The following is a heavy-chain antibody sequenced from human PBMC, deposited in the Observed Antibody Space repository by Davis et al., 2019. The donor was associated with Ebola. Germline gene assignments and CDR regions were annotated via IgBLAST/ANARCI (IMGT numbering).Heavy chain of an antibody. V-gene: IGHV3-9*01. J-gene: IGHJ6*02. CDR1: GFTFDDYA. Sequence: SLKISCAGSGFTFDDYAMHWVRQTPRKGLEWVSYIDSRSRTYYADSVKGRFTISRDNAKKSLYLQMNNLRPEDTALYYCAKDMVFSYYYYGLDVWGQGTTVTVSS. CDR2: IDSRSRT. CDR3: AKDMVFSYYYYGLDV.